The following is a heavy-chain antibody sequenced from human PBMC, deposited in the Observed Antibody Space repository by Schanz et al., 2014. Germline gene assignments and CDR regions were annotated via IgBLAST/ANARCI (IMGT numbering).Heavy chain of an antibody. CDR3: TADLWCGAVWGVW. CDR2: ISGSGGST. D-gene: IGHD3-10*01. Sequence: EVQLLESGGGLVQPGGSLRLSCAASGFTFSSYAMSWVRQAPGKGLEWVSAISGSGGSTYYADSVKGRFTISRDNSKNTLYLQMNSRRAEDTAVYYWTADLWCGAVWGVWWGQGTLVTVSS. V-gene: IGHV3-23*01. J-gene: IGHJ4*02. CDR1: GFTFSSYA.